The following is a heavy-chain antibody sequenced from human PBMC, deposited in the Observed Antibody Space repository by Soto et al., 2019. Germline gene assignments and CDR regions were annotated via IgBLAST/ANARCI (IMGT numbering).Heavy chain of an antibody. CDR1: GFTFSDHY. J-gene: IGHJ5*02. CDR3: ARRITGTPPAEGRS. Sequence: EVQLVESGGDLVQPGGSLRLSCAVSGFTFSDHYMDWVRQAPGKGLEWVGRIRNIANSYTTDYAASVKGRFTISRDYSNNSLYLQMNSLKTEDTAMYYCARRITGTPPAEGRSWGQGTLVTVSS. D-gene: IGHD1-7*01. V-gene: IGHV3-72*01. CDR2: IRNIANSYTT.